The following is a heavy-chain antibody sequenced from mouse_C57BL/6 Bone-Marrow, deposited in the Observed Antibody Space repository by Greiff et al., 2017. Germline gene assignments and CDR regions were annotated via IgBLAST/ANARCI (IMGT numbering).Heavy chain of an antibody. V-gene: IGHV14-4*01. J-gene: IGHJ3*01. CDR1: GFNIKDDY. CDR3: TTRNWDPSC. D-gene: IGHD4-1*01. Sequence: VQLQQSGAELVRPGASVKLSCTASGFNIKDDYMHWVKQRPEQGLEWIGWIDPENGDTEYASKFQGKATITADTSSNTAYLQLSSLTSEDTAVYYCTTRNWDPSCWGKGTLVTVSA. CDR2: IDPENGDT.